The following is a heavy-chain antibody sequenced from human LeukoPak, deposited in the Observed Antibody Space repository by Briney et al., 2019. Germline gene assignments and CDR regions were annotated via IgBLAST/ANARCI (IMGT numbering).Heavy chain of an antibody. CDR2: ISGYNGNT. V-gene: IGHV1-18*01. CDR3: ARGDCSGGSCYLPEYLQH. J-gene: IGHJ1*01. CDR1: GYTFISYG. Sequence: ASVKVSCKASGYTFISYGISWVRQAPGQGLEWMGWISGYNGNTNYAQNLQGRVTMTTDTSTNTAYMELRSLKSDDTAVYYCARGDCSGGSCYLPEYLQHWGQGTLVTVSS. D-gene: IGHD2-15*01.